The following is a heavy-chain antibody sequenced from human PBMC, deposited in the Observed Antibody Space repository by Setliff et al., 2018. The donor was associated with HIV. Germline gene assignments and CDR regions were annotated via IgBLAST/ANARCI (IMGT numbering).Heavy chain of an antibody. J-gene: IGHJ6*03. CDR2: INYSGGT. CDR3: ARGSDCDTTTCGDYYYMDV. D-gene: IGHD2-2*01. Sequence: SETLSLTCAVYGGSFSGYSWNWIRQPPGKGLEWIGEINYSGGTNYNPSLKSRVTISVDTSKNQLSLRLTSVTAADTAVCCARGSDCDTTTCGDYYYMDVWGIGTTVTVSS. CDR1: GGSFSGYS. V-gene: IGHV4-34*01.